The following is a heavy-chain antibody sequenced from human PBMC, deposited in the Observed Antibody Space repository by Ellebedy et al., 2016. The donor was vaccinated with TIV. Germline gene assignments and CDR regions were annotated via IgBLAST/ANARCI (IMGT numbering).Heavy chain of an antibody. V-gene: IGHV4-39*07. CDR2: VYYNGSP. CDR1: GDSISSRTYY. J-gene: IGHJ4*02. D-gene: IGHD3-16*01. CDR3: ARESYGYTFDY. Sequence: SETLSLTCTVSGDSISSRTYYWAWIRQPPGKGLEWIGTVYYNGSPYYNPSLKSRVTISMDTSKNQFSLKVTSVTAADTAVYYCARESYGYTFDYWGQGMRVTVSS.